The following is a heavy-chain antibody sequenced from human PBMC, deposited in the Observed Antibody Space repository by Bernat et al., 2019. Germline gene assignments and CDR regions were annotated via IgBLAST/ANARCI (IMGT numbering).Heavy chain of an antibody. V-gene: IGHV3-53*02. J-gene: IGHJ4*02. Sequence: EVQLVETGGGLIQPGGSLRLSCAASGFTFSSNYMIWARQAPGKGLEWVSVIYSGGSTNYADTVKGRFTIYRDNDKNTLYLQMNSLRAEDAAVYYCATRPSKKGYFDYWGQGTLVNVSS. CDR3: ATRPSKKGYFDY. CDR2: IYSGGST. CDR1: GFTFSSNY.